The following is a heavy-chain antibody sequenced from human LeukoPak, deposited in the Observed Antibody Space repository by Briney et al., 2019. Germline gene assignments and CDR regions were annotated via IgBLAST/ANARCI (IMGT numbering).Heavy chain of an antibody. V-gene: IGHV3-11*04. D-gene: IGHD2-21*02. CDR1: GFTFSDYY. J-gene: IGHJ4*02. CDR2: ISSSGSTI. Sequence: SGGSLRLSCAASGFTFSDYYMSWIRQAPGKGLEWVSYISSSGSTIYYADSVKGRFTISRDNAKNSLYLQMNSLRAEDTAVYYCARDLLACGGDCPANYFDYWGQGTLVTVSS. CDR3: ARDLLACGGDCPANYFDY.